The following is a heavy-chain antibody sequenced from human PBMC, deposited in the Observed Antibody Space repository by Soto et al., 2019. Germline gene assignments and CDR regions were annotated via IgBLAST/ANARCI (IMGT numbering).Heavy chain of an antibody. D-gene: IGHD3-10*01. J-gene: IGHJ5*02. CDR3: VRDGLLLWLWEAGWFDT. V-gene: IGHV3-7*01. CDR1: GFTFSRYW. CDR2: IKEDGNEK. Sequence: EVQLVQSGGGLVQPGGSLRLSCAASGFTFSRYWMTWVRQTPGRGLEWVASIKEDGNEKYYMDSLKGRFTISRDNAKNSLSLEVSGPRTDDTAVYYCVRDGLLLWLWEAGWFDTWCQGSLITVS.